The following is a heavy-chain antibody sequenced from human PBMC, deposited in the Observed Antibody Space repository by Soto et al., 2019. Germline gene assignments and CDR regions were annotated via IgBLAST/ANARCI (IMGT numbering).Heavy chain of an antibody. CDR1: VGSISSGAYY. CDR2: TYNSGST. Sequence: SETLSLTCTVSVGSISSGAYYWSWIRQLPGKGLEWIGYTYNSGSTHYSPSLKSRVSISADTSKNQFSLELSSVTAADTAVYYCASSGSTSPYYYGMDVWGQGTTVTVSS. J-gene: IGHJ6*02. D-gene: IGHD3-10*01. V-gene: IGHV4-31*03. CDR3: ASSGSTSPYYYGMDV.